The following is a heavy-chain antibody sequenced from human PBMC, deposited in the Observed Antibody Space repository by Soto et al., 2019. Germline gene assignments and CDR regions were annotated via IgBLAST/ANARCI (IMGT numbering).Heavy chain of an antibody. J-gene: IGHJ4*02. CDR1: GGSFSGYY. D-gene: IGHD2-2*01. V-gene: IGHV4-34*01. CDR2: INHSGST. Sequence: SETLSLTCAVYGGSFSGYYWSWIRQPPGKGLEWIGEINHSGSTNYNPSLKSRVTISVDTSKNQFSLKLSSVTAADTAVYYCARVAPKSVVPAAMSCTNGVCFLDYWGQGTLVTVSS. CDR3: ARVAPKSVVPAAMSCTNGVCFLDY.